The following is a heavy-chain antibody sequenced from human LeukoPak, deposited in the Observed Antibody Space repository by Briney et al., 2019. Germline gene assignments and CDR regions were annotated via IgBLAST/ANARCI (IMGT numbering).Heavy chain of an antibody. J-gene: IGHJ4*02. V-gene: IGHV3-30*04. CDR3: ALTPNEGSYRY. Sequence: GGSLRLSCAASGFTFSSYAMHWVRQAPGKGLEWVAVISYDGSNKYYADSVKGRFTISRDNSKNTLYLQMNSLRAEDTAVYYCALTPNEGSYRYWGQGTLVTVSS. D-gene: IGHD1-26*01. CDR2: ISYDGSNK. CDR1: GFTFSSYA.